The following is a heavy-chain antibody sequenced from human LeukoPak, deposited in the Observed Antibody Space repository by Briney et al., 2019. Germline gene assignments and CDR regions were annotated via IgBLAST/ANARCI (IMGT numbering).Heavy chain of an antibody. CDR3: ARDRAIYYDFWSGPYGMDV. D-gene: IGHD3-3*01. CDR1: GGSISSSSYY. V-gene: IGHV4-39*07. CDR2: INHSGST. J-gene: IGHJ6*02. Sequence: SETLSLTCTVSGGSISSSSYYWSWIRQPPGKGLEWIGEINHSGSTNYNPSLKSRVTISVDTSKNQFSLKLSSVTAADTAVYYCARDRAIYYDFWSGPYGMDVWGQGTTVTVSS.